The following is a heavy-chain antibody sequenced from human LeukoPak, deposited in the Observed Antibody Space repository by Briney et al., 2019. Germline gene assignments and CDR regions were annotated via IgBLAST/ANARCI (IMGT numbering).Heavy chain of an antibody. CDR1: GFTFSSYG. J-gene: IGHJ4*02. D-gene: IGHD6-19*01. CDR3: AKDHSSGWSGLFDY. Sequence: GGALRLSCAASGFTFSSYGMHWVRQAPGKGLEWVAVIWYDGSNKYYADSVKGRFTISRDNSKNTLYLRMNSLRAEDTAVYYCAKDHSSGWSGLFDYWGQGTLVTVSS. V-gene: IGHV3-33*06. CDR2: IWYDGSNK.